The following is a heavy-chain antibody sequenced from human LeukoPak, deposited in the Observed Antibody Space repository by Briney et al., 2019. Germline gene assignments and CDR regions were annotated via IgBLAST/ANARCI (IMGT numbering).Heavy chain of an antibody. J-gene: IGHJ4*02. D-gene: IGHD1-26*01. CDR2: INPNSGGT. CDR1: GYTFTGYY. Sequence: ASVKVSCKASGYTFTGYYMHWVRQAPGQGLEWMGWINPNSGGTNYAQKFQGRVTMTRDTSISTAYMELSRLRSDDTAVYYCARVLSGSYLYYFDYWGQRTLVTVSS. CDR3: ARVLSGSYLYYFDY. V-gene: IGHV1-2*02.